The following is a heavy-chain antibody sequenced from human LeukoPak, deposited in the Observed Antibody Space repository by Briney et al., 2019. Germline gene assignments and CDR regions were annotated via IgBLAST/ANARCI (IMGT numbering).Heavy chain of an antibody. J-gene: IGHJ4*02. CDR3: AKDLQAGHFDY. Sequence: GGSLRLSCAASGFTFSSYGMHWVRQAPGKGLEWVAVISYDGSNKYYADSVKGRFTISRDNSKNTLYLQMNSLRAEDTAVYYCAKDLQAGHFDYWGQGTLATVSS. D-gene: IGHD6-19*01. CDR1: GFTFSSYG. V-gene: IGHV3-30*18. CDR2: ISYDGSNK.